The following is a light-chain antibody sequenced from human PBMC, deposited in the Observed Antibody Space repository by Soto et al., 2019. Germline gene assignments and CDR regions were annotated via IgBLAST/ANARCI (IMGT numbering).Light chain of an antibody. CDR1: QSVSSSY. CDR2: GAS. V-gene: IGKV3-20*01. Sequence: IVFTQSAGTLSLSPGERATLSCRASQSVSSSYLAWYQQKPGQAPRLLIYGASSRATGIPDRFSGSGSGTDFTLTISRLEAEDFAVYYCQQYGSSVTFGQGTKVDIK. J-gene: IGKJ1*01. CDR3: QQYGSSVT.